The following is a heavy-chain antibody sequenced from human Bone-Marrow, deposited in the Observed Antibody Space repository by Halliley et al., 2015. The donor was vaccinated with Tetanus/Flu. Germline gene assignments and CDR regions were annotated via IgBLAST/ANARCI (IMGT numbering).Heavy chain of an antibody. J-gene: IGHJ3*01. CDR3: ARRRASGYYDPFDF. D-gene: IGHD2-15*01. Sequence: WVGIIYPADSDARYGPSFQGHVTMSVDKSTDTAFLQWSSLEASDSAIYFCARRRASGYYDPFDFWGQGTMVTVS. V-gene: IGHV5-51*01. CDR2: IYPADSDA.